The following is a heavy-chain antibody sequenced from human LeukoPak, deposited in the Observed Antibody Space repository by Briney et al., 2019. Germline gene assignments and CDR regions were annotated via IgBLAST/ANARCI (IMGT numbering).Heavy chain of an antibody. V-gene: IGHV3-9*01. J-gene: IGHJ4*02. CDR1: GFTFDDYA. CDR2: ISWNSGSI. Sequence: GRSLRLSCAASGFTFDDYAMHWVRQAPGKCLEWVSGISWNSGSIGYADSVKGRFTISRDNAKNSLYLQMNSLRAEDTALYYCAKDKDYYDSSGYYDYWGQGTLVTVSS. CDR3: AKDKDYYDSSGYYDY. D-gene: IGHD3-22*01.